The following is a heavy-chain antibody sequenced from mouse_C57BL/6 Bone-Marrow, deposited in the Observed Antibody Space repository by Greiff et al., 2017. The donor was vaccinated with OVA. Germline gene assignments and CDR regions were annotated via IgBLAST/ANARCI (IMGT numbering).Heavy chain of an antibody. Sequence: QVQLQQSGAELVRPGTSVKMSCKASGYTFTNYWIGWAKQRPGHGLAWIGDIYPGGGYTNYNEKFKGKATLTADKSSSTAYMQFSSLTSEDSAIYYCARSGWDGAMDYWGQGTSVTVSS. J-gene: IGHJ4*01. V-gene: IGHV1-63*01. CDR1: GYTFTNYW. CDR2: IYPGGGYT. D-gene: IGHD4-1*01. CDR3: ARSGWDGAMDY.